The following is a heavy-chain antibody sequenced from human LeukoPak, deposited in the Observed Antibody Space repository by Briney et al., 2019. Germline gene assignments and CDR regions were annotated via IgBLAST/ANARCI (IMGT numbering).Heavy chain of an antibody. D-gene: IGHD6-13*01. J-gene: IGHJ4*02. CDR1: GGTFSSYA. V-gene: IGHV1-69*01. CDR2: IIPIFGTA. CDR3: ARGGRYSSSWYRFDY. Sequence: SVKVSCQASGGTFSSYAISWVRQAPGQGLEWMGGIIPIFGTANYAQKFQGRVTITADESTSTAYMELSSLRSEDTAVYYCARGGRYSSSWYRFDYWGQGTLVTVSS.